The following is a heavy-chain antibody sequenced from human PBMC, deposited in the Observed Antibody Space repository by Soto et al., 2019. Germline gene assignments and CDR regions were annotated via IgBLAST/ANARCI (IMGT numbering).Heavy chain of an antibody. CDR3: ARAPRAVAGRDYYYGMDV. CDR1: GFTFSSYW. V-gene: IGHV3-7*01. Sequence: PGGSLRLSCEASGFTFSSYWMSWVRQAPGKGLEWVANVRQDGSQKFLVDSVKGRFTISRDNSKNTLYLQMNSLRAEDTAVYYCARAPRAVAGRDYYYGMDVWGQGTTVTVSS. D-gene: IGHD6-19*01. J-gene: IGHJ6*02. CDR2: VRQDGSQK.